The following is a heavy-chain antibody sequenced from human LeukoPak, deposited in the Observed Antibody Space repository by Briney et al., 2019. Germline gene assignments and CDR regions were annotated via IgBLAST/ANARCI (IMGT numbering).Heavy chain of an antibody. V-gene: IGHV3-53*01. CDR2: IYGGGDT. D-gene: IGHD6-6*01. Sequence: GGSLRLSCVVSGFSVSNDYMSWVRQAPGKGLEWVSVIYGGGDTYYADSVRGRLTISRDNFENTLFLQMDSLRAEDTAVYYCTRLLPSSHHFFDSWGQGALVTVSS. CDR1: GFSVSNDY. CDR3: TRLLPSSHHFFDS. J-gene: IGHJ4*02.